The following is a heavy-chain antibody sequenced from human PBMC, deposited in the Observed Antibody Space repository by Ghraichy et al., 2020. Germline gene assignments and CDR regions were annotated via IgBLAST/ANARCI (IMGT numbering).Heavy chain of an antibody. Sequence: WGGVRGPPGKGLEWVGELNHSGRTHYDPSLKSRVTMSVEPSKNQFSLKLSSVTAADTAVYYCARRNWRIQLWGGYYFDYWGQGTLVTVSS. J-gene: IGHJ4*02. D-gene: IGHD5-18*01. CDR3: ARRNWRIQLWGGYYFDY. CDR2: LNHSGRT. V-gene: IGHV4-4*02.